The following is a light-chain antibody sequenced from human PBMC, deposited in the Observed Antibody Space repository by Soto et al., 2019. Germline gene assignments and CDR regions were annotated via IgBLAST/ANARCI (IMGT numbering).Light chain of an antibody. CDR2: EVV. CDR1: KNDIGVYDF. J-gene: IGLJ1*01. CDR3: KSYAGSNTYV. V-gene: IGLV2-8*01. Sequence: QSALTQPPSASGSPGQSVTISCTGTKNDIGVYDFVSWYQHHPGKAPRLTIYEVVQRPSRVPDRFSGSKSGNTASLTVSGLQAADEADYFCKSYAGSNTYVFGSGTKLTVL.